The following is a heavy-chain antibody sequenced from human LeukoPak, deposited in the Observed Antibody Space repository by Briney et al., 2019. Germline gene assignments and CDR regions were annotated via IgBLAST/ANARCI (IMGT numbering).Heavy chain of an antibody. Sequence: ASETLSLTCAVSGGSISSGGYFWSWIRQPPGKGLEWIGYIYYSGSTYYNPSLKSRVTISVDTSKNQFSLKLSSVTAADTAVYYCARYRQGVTTYYYYGMDVWGQGTTVTVSS. V-gene: IGHV4-30-4*02. CDR3: ARYRQGVTTYYYYGMDV. J-gene: IGHJ6*02. CDR2: IYYSGST. CDR1: GGSISSGGYF. D-gene: IGHD4-17*01.